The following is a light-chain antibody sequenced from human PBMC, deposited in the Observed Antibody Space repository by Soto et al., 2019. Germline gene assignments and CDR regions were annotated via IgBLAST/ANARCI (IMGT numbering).Light chain of an antibody. CDR3: QQYNTYSWT. Sequence: DIQMTQSPSTLSASVGARVTITCRASQSIKSWLAWYQQKQGKAPKLLIYEASSLESGVPSRFGGSGSGTELTITISSLQPDDCETYYCQQYNTYSWTFGQGTKVDIK. CDR1: QSIKSW. V-gene: IGKV1-5*03. J-gene: IGKJ1*01. CDR2: EAS.